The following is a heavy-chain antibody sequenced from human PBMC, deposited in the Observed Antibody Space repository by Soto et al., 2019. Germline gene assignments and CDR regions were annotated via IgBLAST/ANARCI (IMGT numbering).Heavy chain of an antibody. J-gene: IGHJ6*02. Sequence: EVQLLESGGGLVQPGGSLRLSCAASGFTFSSYAMSWVRQAPGKGLEWVSGISGSGGGTYYADSVKGRLTISRDNSKSTLYLQMNSLRAEDTAVYYCARVSLGATTITDYYYYGMDVWGQGTTVTVSS. CDR2: ISGSGGGT. CDR1: GFTFSSYA. CDR3: ARVSLGATTITDYYYYGMDV. V-gene: IGHV3-23*01. D-gene: IGHD1-26*01.